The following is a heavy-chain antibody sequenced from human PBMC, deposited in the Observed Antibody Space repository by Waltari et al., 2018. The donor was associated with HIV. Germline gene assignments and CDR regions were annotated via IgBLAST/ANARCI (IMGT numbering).Heavy chain of an antibody. CDR3: ARDLGLYCSGGSCYPLGYYYGMDV. J-gene: IGHJ6*02. Sequence: QVQLVQSGAEVKKPGASVKVSRKASGYTFTGYYMHWVRQAPGQGLEWMGWINPNSGGTNYAQKFQGRVTMTRDTSISTAYMELSRLRSDDTAVYYCARDLGLYCSGGSCYPLGYYYGMDVWGQGTTVTVSS. CDR1: GYTFTGYY. D-gene: IGHD2-15*01. V-gene: IGHV1-2*02. CDR2: INPNSGGT.